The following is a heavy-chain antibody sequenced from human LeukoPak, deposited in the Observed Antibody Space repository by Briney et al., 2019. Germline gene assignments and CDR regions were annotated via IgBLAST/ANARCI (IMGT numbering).Heavy chain of an antibody. CDR3: AANGYYTIEY. Sequence: SETLSLTCNISGGSISSNEYYWGWIRQPPGKGLEWIGEIHHTGSTNYNPSLKSRVTISVDKSKNQFSLNFNSMSAADSAVYYCAANGYYTIEYWGQGTLVTVSS. D-gene: IGHD1-26*01. J-gene: IGHJ4*02. CDR1: GGSISSNEYY. V-gene: IGHV4-39*07. CDR2: IHHTGST.